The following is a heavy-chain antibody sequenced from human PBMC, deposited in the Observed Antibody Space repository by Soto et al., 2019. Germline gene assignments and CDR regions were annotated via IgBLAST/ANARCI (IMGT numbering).Heavy chain of an antibody. CDR1: GGSFSGYY. CDR2: INHSGST. CDR3: ASTPPYCSSTSCLDL. Sequence: QVQLQQWGAGLLKPSETLSLTCAVYGGSFSGYYWSWIRQPPGKGLEWIGEINHSGSTNYNPSLKSRVTRSVDTSKNQFSLKLSSVTAADTAVYYCASTPPYCSSTSCLDLWGQGTLVTVSS. J-gene: IGHJ4*02. D-gene: IGHD2-2*01. V-gene: IGHV4-34*01.